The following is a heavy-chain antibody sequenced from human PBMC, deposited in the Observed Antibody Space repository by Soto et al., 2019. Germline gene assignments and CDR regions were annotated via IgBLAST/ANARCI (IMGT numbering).Heavy chain of an antibody. CDR2: TYYRSKWYN. V-gene: IGHV6-1*01. CDR3: VRLIGNSWLDF. Sequence: PSQTLSLTCAISGDSVSSSIVTWNWIRQSPSRGLEWLGRTYYRSKWYNDYAESVKSRITINPDTSKNQFSLHLNSVTPEDTAAYYCVRLIGNSWLDFWGQGTLVTVSS. D-gene: IGHD1-26*01. CDR1: GDSVSSSIVT. J-gene: IGHJ5*01.